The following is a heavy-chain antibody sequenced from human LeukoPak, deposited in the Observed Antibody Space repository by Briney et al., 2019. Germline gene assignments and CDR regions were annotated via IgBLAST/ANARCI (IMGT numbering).Heavy chain of an antibody. CDR1: GFTFSSYA. V-gene: IGHV3-23*01. CDR3: AKDLLAATIDYYFDY. D-gene: IGHD5-12*01. Sequence: GGSLRLSCAASGFTFSSYAMSWVRQAPGKGLEWVSVISGSGGRTYYADSVKGRFAISRDNSKNTLYVQMNSLRAEDTAVYYCAKDLLAATIDYYFDYWGQGTLVTVSS. CDR2: ISGSGGRT. J-gene: IGHJ4*02.